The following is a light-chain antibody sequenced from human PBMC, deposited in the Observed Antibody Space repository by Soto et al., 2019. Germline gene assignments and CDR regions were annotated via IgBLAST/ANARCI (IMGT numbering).Light chain of an antibody. CDR1: QSVSSN. J-gene: IGKJ5*01. Sequence: EIVMTQSPVTLSVSPGERATLSCRASQSVSSNLAWYQQKPGQAPRLVIYGASTRATGIPARFSGSGSGTEFTLTISSLQSEDFAVYYCQQYNSWPPITFGQGTRLEIK. CDR2: GAS. V-gene: IGKV3-15*01. CDR3: QQYNSWPPIT.